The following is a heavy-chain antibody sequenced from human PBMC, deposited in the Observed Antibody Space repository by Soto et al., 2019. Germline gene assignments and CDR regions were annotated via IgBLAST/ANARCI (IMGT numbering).Heavy chain of an antibody. V-gene: IGHV1-8*01. CDR3: ARGAHVDFWSGAPIDY. CDR1: GYTFTTYD. Sequence: ASVKVSCKASGYTFTTYDIHWVRQVTGQGLEWMGWMNPYNGNTGSTQKFQGRVTMTRNTSISTVYMELTSLRSEDTAVYYCARGAHVDFWSGAPIDYWGQGTLVTVSS. J-gene: IGHJ4*02. D-gene: IGHD3-3*01. CDR2: MNPYNGNT.